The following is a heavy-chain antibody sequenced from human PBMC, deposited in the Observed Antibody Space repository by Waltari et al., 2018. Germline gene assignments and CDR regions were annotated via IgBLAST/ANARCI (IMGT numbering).Heavy chain of an antibody. CDR2: ITATGSRT. D-gene: IGHD3-10*01. CDR3: ANHLQDNYGRRGGTFDI. J-gene: IGHJ3*02. V-gene: IGHV3-23*01. CDR1: RFPLRTYG. Sequence: EVVLLESGGDLVQPGGSLRLSCAVSRFPLRTYGMSWVRQAPGQGLEWVAAITATGSRTFYADSVKGRFTISRDSSKNTLSLQMNSLRVEDTAIYYCANHLQDNYGRRGGTFDIWGQGTVVTVSS.